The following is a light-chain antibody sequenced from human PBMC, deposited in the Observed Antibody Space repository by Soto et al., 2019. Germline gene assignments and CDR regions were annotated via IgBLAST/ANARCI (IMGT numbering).Light chain of an antibody. CDR3: QQYNTWPRT. CDR2: GAS. V-gene: IGKV3-15*01. Sequence: EIVMRQSRATLSMSPGERATLSCRASQSVSSNLAWYQQKPGQAPRLLIYGASTRATGIPARFSGSGSGTEFTLTISSLQSEDFAVYYCQQYNTWPRTFGHGTKVDIK. CDR1: QSVSSN. J-gene: IGKJ1*01.